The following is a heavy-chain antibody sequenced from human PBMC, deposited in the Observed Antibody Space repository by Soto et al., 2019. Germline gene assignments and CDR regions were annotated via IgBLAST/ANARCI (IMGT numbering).Heavy chain of an antibody. J-gene: IGHJ6*02. CDR2: ISYDGSNK. Sequence: GGSLRLSCAASGFTFSSYAMHWVRQAPGKGLEWVAVISYDGSNKYYADSVKGRFTISRDNSKNTLYLQMNSLRAEDTAVYYCARVRYYYGSGSYSSYYYGMDVWGQGTTVTVSS. CDR3: ARVRYYYGSGSYSSYYYGMDV. CDR1: GFTFSSYA. D-gene: IGHD3-10*01. V-gene: IGHV3-30-3*01.